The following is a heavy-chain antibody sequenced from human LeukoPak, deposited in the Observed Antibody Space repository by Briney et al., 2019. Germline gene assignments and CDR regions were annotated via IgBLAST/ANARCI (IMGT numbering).Heavy chain of an antibody. V-gene: IGHV3-30*04. CDR2: ISSDGVEK. J-gene: IGHJ6*03. D-gene: IGHD3-9*01. CDR1: GFTFSHYG. Sequence: PGGSLRLSCEASGFTFSHYGIHWVRQTPGKGLEWVAAISSDGVEKHYADSVKGRFTISRDNSEITLYLQMNSLRAEDTALYYCAREGHYDILTGYSPVEYYFYYMDVWGKGTTVTVSS. CDR3: AREGHYDILTGYSPVEYYFYYMDV.